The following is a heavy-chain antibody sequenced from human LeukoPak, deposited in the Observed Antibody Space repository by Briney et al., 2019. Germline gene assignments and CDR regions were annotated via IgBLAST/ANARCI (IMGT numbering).Heavy chain of an antibody. D-gene: IGHD6-19*01. CDR3: ARGGVYSSGWYVDY. V-gene: IGHV3-21*01. Sequence: GGSLRLSCAASGFTFISYSMNWVRQAPGKGLDGVSSISSSSSYIYYADSVKGPFNISRDNAKNSLYLQMNSLRAEDTAVYYCARGGVYSSGWYVDYWGQGTLVTVSS. J-gene: IGHJ4*02. CDR1: GFTFISYS. CDR2: ISSSSSYI.